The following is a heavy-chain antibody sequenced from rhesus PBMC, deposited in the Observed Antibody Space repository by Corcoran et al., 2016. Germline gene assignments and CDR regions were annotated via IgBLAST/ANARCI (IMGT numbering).Heavy chain of an antibody. J-gene: IGHJ4*01. V-gene: IGHV4S7*01. Sequence: QVQLQESGPGLVTPSETLSLTCAVSGGSISGGYYWGWLRQPPGKGLGWIGNIYGNSPSTYDNPSSKSGVTIAKDTAKNQFALKLSSVTAADTAVYYCARVGYSSGWSMAYWGQGVLVTVSS. CDR2: IYGNSPST. CDR1: GGSISGGYY. CDR3: ARVGYSSGWSMAY. D-gene: IGHD6S26*01.